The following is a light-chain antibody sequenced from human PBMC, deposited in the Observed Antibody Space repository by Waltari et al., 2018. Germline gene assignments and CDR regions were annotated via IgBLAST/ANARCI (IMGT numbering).Light chain of an antibody. CDR3: QTGGHGTWV. CDR2: VNSDGSH. CDR1: RGHSSNL. V-gene: IGLV4-69*01. J-gene: IGLJ3*02. Sequence: QLVLTQSPSASASLGASVNLTCTLSRGHSSNLIAWHQQQPEKGPRYALKVNSDGSHSKGDEIPDRFSGSSSGAERYLTISSLQSEDEADYYCQTGGHGTWVFGGGTKLTVL.